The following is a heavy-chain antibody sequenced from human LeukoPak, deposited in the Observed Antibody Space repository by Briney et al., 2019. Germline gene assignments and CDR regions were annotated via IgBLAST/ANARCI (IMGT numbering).Heavy chain of an antibody. CDR1: GFTFSSYA. J-gene: IGHJ6*02. D-gene: IGHD3-3*01. CDR3: AKAVDDFWSGYYRYYGMDV. CDR2: ISGSGGST. Sequence: GGSLRLSCAASGFTFSSYAMSWVRQAPGKGLEWVSAISGSGGSTYYADSVKGRFTTSRDNSKNTLYLQMNSLRAEDTAVYYCAKAVDDFWSGYYRYYGMDVWGQGTTVTVSS. V-gene: IGHV3-23*01.